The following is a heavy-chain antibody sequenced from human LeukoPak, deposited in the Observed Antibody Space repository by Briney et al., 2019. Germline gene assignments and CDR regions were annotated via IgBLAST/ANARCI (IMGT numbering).Heavy chain of an antibody. CDR3: IREVQVRASASLGL. V-gene: IGHV3-74*01. CDR1: GFSISGYW. Sequence: PGGSLRLSCAASGFSISGYWMHWVRQAAGEGLVWVSRMNSGGTTINYADSVKGRFTISRDNVDNTLHLQMNSLRVEDTAVYYCIREVQVRASASLGLWGQGTLVIVSS. J-gene: IGHJ4*01. D-gene: IGHD3-16*01. CDR2: MNSGGTTI.